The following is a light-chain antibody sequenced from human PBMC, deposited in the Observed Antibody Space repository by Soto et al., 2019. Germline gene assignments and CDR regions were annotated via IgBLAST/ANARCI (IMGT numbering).Light chain of an antibody. Sequence: EIVLTQSPGTLSLSPGERATLSCRASQSVTSSFLAWYQQKPGQAPRLLIYSASHRATGIPDRFSGSESGTDFTLTISRLEPEDFVVYYCQQYGDSRWTFGQGTKVDIK. CDR3: QQYGDSRWT. CDR2: SAS. J-gene: IGKJ1*01. CDR1: QSVTSSF. V-gene: IGKV3-20*01.